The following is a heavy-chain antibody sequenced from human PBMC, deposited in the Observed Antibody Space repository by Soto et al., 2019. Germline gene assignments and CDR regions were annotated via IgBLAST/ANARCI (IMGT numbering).Heavy chain of an antibody. V-gene: IGHV3-53*01. CDR3: EKSPAKLNDAFDI. Sequence: SLRLSCAASGFTVSSNYMSWVRQAPGKGLEWVSVIYSGGSTYYADSVKGRFTISRDNSKNTLYLQMNSLRAEDTAVYYCEKSPAKLNDAFDIWGQGTMVTVSS. CDR1: GFTVSSNY. D-gene: IGHD1-7*01. J-gene: IGHJ3*02. CDR2: IYSGGST.